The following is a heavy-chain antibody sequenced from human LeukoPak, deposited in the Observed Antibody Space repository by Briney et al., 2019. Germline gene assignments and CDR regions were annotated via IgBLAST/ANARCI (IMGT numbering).Heavy chain of an antibody. J-gene: IGHJ4*02. CDR3: AASVSDILLWFGELSPSFDY. Sequence: SVKVSCKASGFTFTSSAMQWVRQARGQRLEWIGWIVVGSGNTNYAQKFQERVTITRDMSTSTAYMELSSLRSEDTAVYYCAASVSDILLWFGELSPSFDYWGQGTLVTVSS. CDR2: IVVGSGNT. CDR1: GFTFTSSA. V-gene: IGHV1-58*02. D-gene: IGHD3-10*01.